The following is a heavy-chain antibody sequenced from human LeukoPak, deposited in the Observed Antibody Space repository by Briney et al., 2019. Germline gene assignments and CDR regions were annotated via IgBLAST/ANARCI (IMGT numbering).Heavy chain of an antibody. CDR3: ARWRTYIQGFFGP. V-gene: IGHV3-7*05. J-gene: IGHJ5*02. CDR2: IKGDGSDK. Sequence: GGSLRLSCAASGFTFTSYWMGWVRQAPGKGLEWVAHIKGDGSDKEYVDSVKGRFTISRDNAKNSLYLQMNSLRAEDTAVYYCARWRTYIQGFFGPWGQGTLVTVSS. D-gene: IGHD1/OR15-1a*01. CDR1: GFTFTSYW.